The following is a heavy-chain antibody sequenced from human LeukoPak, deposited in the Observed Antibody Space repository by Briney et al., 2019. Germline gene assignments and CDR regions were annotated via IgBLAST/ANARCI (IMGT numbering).Heavy chain of an antibody. J-gene: IGHJ4*02. CDR3: APSSSSSWYGGIDY. D-gene: IGHD6-13*01. CDR2: ISWNSGSI. CDR1: GFTFDDYA. V-gene: IGHV3-9*01. Sequence: GGSLRLSCAASGFTFDDYAMHGVRQAPGKGLEWVSGISWNSGSIGYADSVKGRFTISRDNAKNSLYLQMNSLRAEDTDFYYCAPSSSSSWYGGIDYWGQGPLVTVSS.